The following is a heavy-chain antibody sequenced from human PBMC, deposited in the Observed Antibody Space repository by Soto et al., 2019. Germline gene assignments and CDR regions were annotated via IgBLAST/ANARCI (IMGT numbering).Heavy chain of an antibody. J-gene: IGHJ6*02. V-gene: IGHV2-5*02. Sequence: SGATLVNPAQTLTLTCTFSGFSLSTSGVGVGWIRQPPGKALEWLAVICWDDDKRYSPSLKSRLTITRDTSKNQVVLTMTDMDPVDTATYYCAHMDYGFYGMDVWGQGTTVTVSS. CDR3: AHMDYGFYGMDV. D-gene: IGHD3-10*01. CDR2: ICWDDDK. CDR1: GFSLSTSGVG.